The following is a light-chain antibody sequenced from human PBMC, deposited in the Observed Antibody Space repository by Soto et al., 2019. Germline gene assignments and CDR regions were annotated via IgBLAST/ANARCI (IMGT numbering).Light chain of an antibody. J-gene: IGKJ4*01. CDR3: QQFGVSPT. CDR2: GAS. Sequence: TQSPSTLSASVGDGVTITCRASQRISTWLAWYQQKPGQAPRLLIYGASSRATDIPDRFSGSGSGTDFNLTISKVEPDDFAVYYCQQFGVSPTFGGGTKVDIK. V-gene: IGKV3-20*01. CDR1: QRISTW.